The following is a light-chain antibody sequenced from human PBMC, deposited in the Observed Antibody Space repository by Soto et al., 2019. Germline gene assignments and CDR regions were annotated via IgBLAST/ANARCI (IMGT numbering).Light chain of an antibody. Sequence: EIVETQTPGTLSLSPGQRATLSCRTSQSVTSNYLAWYQQKPGQAPRLLMYDASSRPGGIPDRFSGSGSGTDFTLTISRLEPEDFAVYYCQPYGTSPYTFGQGTKLEIK. CDR1: QSVTSNY. J-gene: IGKJ2*01. V-gene: IGKV3-20*01. CDR2: DAS. CDR3: QPYGTSPYT.